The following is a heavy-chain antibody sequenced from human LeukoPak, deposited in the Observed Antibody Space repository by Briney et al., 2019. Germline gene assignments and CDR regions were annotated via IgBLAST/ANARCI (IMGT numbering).Heavy chain of an antibody. J-gene: IGHJ3*02. V-gene: IGHV4-59*01. CDR3: ARDPMTDAFDI. CDR1: GGSISSYY. CDR2: IYYSGST. D-gene: IGHD3-22*01. Sequence: SETLSLTCTVSGGSISSYYWSWIRQPPGRGLEWIGYIYYSGSTNYNPSLKSRVTISVDTSKNQFSLKLSSVTAADTAVYYCARDPMTDAFDIWGQGTMVTVSS.